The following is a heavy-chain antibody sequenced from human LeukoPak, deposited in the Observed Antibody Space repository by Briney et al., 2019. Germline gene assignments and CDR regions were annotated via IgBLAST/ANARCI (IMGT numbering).Heavy chain of an antibody. CDR1: GASISSYY. D-gene: IGHD3-22*01. Sequence: SETLSLTYTVSGASISSYYWSWIRQPPGKGLEWIGYIYYSGSTNYNPSLKSRVTMSVDTSKNQLSLNLNSVTAADTAVYYCARLTDKSSDYYFFFDYWGQGTLVTVSS. CDR2: IYYSGST. CDR3: ARLTDKSSDYYFFFDY. V-gene: IGHV4-59*01. J-gene: IGHJ4*02.